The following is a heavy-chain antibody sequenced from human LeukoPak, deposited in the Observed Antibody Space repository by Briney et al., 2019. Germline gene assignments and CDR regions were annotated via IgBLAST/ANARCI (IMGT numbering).Heavy chain of an antibody. V-gene: IGHV4-34*01. D-gene: IGHD3-9*01. CDR3: ARGYFDWLYPVNWFDP. CDR1: GGSFSGYY. CDR2: INHSGST. Sequence: PSETLSLTCAVYGGSFSGYYWSWIRQPPGKGLEWIGEINHSGSTNYNPSLKSRVTISVDTSKNQFSLKLSSVTAADTAVYYCARGYFDWLYPVNWFDPWGQGTLVTVSS. J-gene: IGHJ5*02.